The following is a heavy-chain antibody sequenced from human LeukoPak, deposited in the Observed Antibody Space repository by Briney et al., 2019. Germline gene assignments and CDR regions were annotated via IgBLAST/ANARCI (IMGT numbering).Heavy chain of an antibody. Sequence: SVKVSCKASGGTFSNDGISWVRQAPGQGLEWMGGIIPIFGTTKYAQKFQGRATITRDDSTSTAHMELSSLRSDDTAVYYCARMPTNMYYYFYMDVWGKGTTVTVSS. CDR3: ARMPTNMYYYFYMDV. J-gene: IGHJ6*03. CDR2: IIPIFGTT. CDR1: GGTFSNDG. V-gene: IGHV1-69*05. D-gene: IGHD5-24*01.